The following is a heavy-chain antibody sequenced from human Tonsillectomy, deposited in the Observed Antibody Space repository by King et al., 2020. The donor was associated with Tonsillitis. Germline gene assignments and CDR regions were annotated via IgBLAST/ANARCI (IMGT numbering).Heavy chain of an antibody. CDR2: IFFSGST. D-gene: IGHD3-10*01. CDR1: GGSISSYY. J-gene: IGHJ4*02. V-gene: IGHV4-59*01. CDR3: ARDTGGGFDY. Sequence: QLQESGPGLVKPSETLSLTCTVSGGSISSYYWSWIRQPPGKGLEWIGYIFFSGSTNYNPSLKSRVTISVDTSKNQFSLKLSSVTAADTAVYYCARDTGGGFDYWGQGTLVTVYS.